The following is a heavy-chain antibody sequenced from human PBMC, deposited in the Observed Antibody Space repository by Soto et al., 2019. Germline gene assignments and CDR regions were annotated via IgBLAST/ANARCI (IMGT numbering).Heavy chain of an antibody. CDR2: ISSSSSYI. CDR3: ARDQLAVAGSFDY. J-gene: IGHJ4*02. Sequence: LRLSCAASGFTFSSYSMNWVRQAPGKGLEWVSSISSSSSYIYYADSVKGRFTISRDNAKNSLYLQMNSLRAEDTAVYYCARDQLAVAGSFDYWGQGTLVTVSS. V-gene: IGHV3-21*01. CDR1: GFTFSSYS. D-gene: IGHD6-19*01.